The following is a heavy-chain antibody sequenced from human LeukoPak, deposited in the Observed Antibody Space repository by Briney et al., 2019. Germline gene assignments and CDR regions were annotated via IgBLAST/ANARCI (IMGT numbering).Heavy chain of an antibody. CDR1: GGSISSSSYY. V-gene: IGHV4-39*01. CDR2: IYYSGST. J-gene: IGHJ4*02. D-gene: IGHD6-13*01. CDR3: ARSSSSWDFDY. Sequence: PSETLSLTCTVSGGSISSSSYYWGWIRQPPGKGLEWIGSIYYSGSTFYNPSLKSRVTISVDTSKNQFSLKLSSVTAADTAVYYCARSSSSWDFDYWGQGTLVTVSS.